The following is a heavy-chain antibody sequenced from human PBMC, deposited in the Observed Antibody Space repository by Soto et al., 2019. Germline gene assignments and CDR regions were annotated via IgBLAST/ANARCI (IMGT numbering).Heavy chain of an antibody. CDR2: IWYDGSNK. J-gene: IGHJ6*02. V-gene: IGHV3-33*01. CDR3: ARRTQYYYGSGKLGYYYYGMDV. Sequence: PGGSLRLSCAASGFTFSSYGMHWVRQAPGKGLEWVAVIWYDGSNKYYADSVKGRFTISRDNSKNTLYLQMNSLRAEDTAVYYCARRTQYYYGSGKLGYYYYGMDVWGQGTTVTVSS. D-gene: IGHD3-10*01. CDR1: GFTFSSYG.